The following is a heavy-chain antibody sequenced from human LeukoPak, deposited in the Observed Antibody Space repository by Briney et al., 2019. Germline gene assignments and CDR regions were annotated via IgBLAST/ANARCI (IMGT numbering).Heavy chain of an antibody. J-gene: IGHJ4*02. V-gene: IGHV1-69*05. Sequence: SVKVSCKASGGTFSSYAISWVRQAPGQGLEWMGGIIPIFGTANYAQKFQGRVTITTDESTSTAYMGLSSLRSEDTAVYYCARGVEMATQGSFDYWGQGTLVTVSS. CDR2: IIPIFGTA. D-gene: IGHD5-24*01. CDR3: ARGVEMATQGSFDY. CDR1: GGTFSSYA.